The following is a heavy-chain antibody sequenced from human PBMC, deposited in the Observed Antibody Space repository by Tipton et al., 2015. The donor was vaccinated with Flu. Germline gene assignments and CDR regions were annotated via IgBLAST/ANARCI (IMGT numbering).Heavy chain of an antibody. J-gene: IGHJ4*02. CDR2: IYYSGST. D-gene: IGHD2-15*01. V-gene: IGHV4-59*08. CDR3: ARHMSGGTRRGYDY. CDR1: GGSISGYY. Sequence: GLVKPSEILSLTCTVSGGSISGYYWTWIRLPAGKGLEWIGYIYYSGSTNDNPSPKCRVTLSVDTSKNQFSLNLTSVTAADTAVYYCARHMSGGTRRGYDYWGQGTLVTVSS.